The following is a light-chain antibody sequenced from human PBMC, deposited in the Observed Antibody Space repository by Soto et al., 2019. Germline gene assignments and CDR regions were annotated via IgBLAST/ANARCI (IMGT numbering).Light chain of an antibody. CDR2: GAS. V-gene: IGKV3-20*01. Sequence: EIVLTQSPGTLSLSPGERATLSCRASQSVSNNYLTWYQQKPGQAPRLLIYGASSRATGIPDRFSGCGSGTDFTLTISRLEPEDFAVYYCLQYGSSPRTFGQGTKVDIK. CDR3: LQYGSSPRT. CDR1: QSVSNNY. J-gene: IGKJ1*01.